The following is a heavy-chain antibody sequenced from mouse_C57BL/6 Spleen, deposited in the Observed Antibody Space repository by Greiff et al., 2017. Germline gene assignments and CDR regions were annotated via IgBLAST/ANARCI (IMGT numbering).Heavy chain of an antibody. Sequence: QVQLQQPGAELVRPGSSVKLSCKASGYTFTSYWMHWVKQRPIQGLEWIGNIDPSDSETHYNQKFKDKATLTVDKSSSTAYMQLSSLTSEDSAVYYCARGEVNTGIATGGAFGDWGQGTTLTVSS. CDR2: IDPSDSET. J-gene: IGHJ2*01. D-gene: IGHD2-12*01. CDR3: ARGEVNTGIATGGAFGD. V-gene: IGHV1-52*01. CDR1: GYTFTSYW.